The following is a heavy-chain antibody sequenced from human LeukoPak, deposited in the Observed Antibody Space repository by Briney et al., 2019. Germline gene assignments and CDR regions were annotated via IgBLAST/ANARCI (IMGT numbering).Heavy chain of an antibody. CDR2: IKQDGTKK. CDR1: GFTFSSYW. CDR3: ARDVRPDY. J-gene: IGHJ4*02. D-gene: IGHD6-6*01. V-gene: IGHV3-7*04. Sequence: PGGSLRLSCAAPGFTFSSYWMSWVRQAPGEGLEWVANIKQDGTKKYYMDSVKGRFSISRDNAKNSLYLQMNALRAEDTAVYYCARDVRPDYWGQGTLVTVST.